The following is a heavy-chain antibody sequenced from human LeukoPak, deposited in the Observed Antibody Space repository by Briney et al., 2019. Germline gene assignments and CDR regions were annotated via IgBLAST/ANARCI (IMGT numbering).Heavy chain of an antibody. D-gene: IGHD2-21*02. V-gene: IGHV3-64*01. CDR2: ISSDGDST. J-gene: IGHJ4*02. CDR3: AKDRLLNCRGDCYIFDY. CDR1: GFTFINYA. Sequence: GGSLRLSCAASGFTFINYALHWVRQAPGKGLEHVSAISSDGDSTYYASSVKGRFTISRDNSKNTLYLQMGSLRAEDTAVYYCAKDRLLNCRGDCYIFDYWGQGTVVTVPS.